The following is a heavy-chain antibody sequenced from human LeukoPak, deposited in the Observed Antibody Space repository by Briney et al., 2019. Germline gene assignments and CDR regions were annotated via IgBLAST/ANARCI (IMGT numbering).Heavy chain of an antibody. D-gene: IGHD3-16*01. Sequence: GASVKVSCKASGYTFTSYAMHWVRQAPGQRLEWMGWINAGNGNTKYSQKFQGRVTITRDTSASTAYMELSSLRSEDTAVYYCASHPYYDIGWGYFPHWGQGTLVTVSS. CDR1: GYTFTSYA. V-gene: IGHV1-3*01. J-gene: IGHJ1*01. CDR2: INAGNGNT. CDR3: ASHPYYDIGWGYFPH.